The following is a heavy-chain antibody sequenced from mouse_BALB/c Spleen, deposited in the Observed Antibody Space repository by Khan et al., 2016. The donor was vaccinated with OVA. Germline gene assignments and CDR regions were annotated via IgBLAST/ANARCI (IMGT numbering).Heavy chain of an antibody. D-gene: IGHD1-1*01. CDR1: GYTFPSYW. J-gene: IGHJ2*01. CDR3: AGVKQIVASYFDD. Sequence: QVQLQQPGAELVTAGASAQLSCKASGYTFPSYWMHRVKERHGQGLERLAETNPTNGRTYYNEKFKSKATLTVDKSSSTAYMLLSGPSFQVSSVSYCAGVKQIVASYFDDSGQDTALTV. V-gene: IGHV1S81*02. CDR2: TNPTNGRT.